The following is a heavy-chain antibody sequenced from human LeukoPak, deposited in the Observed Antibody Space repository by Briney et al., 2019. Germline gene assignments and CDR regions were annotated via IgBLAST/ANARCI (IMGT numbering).Heavy chain of an antibody. V-gene: IGHV1-2*04. CDR1: GYTFTGYY. J-gene: IGHJ4*02. CDR2: INPNSGGT. D-gene: IGHD3-22*01. CDR3: ARVQDYYDSSGYSDY. Sequence: ASVKVSCKASGYTFTGYYMHWVRQAPGQGLEWMGWINPNSGGTNYAQKFQGWVTMTTDTSTSTAYMELRSLRSDDTAVYYCARVQDYYDSSGYSDYWGQGTLVTVSS.